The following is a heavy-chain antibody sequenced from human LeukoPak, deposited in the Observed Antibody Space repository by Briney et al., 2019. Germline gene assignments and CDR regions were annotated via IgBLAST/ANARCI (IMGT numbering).Heavy chain of an antibody. Sequence: QPSETLSLTCAVYGGSFSGYYWSWIRQPPGKGLEWIGEINHSGSTNYNPSLKSRVTISVDTSKNQFSLKLSSVTAADTAVYYCARGLGYSSSWYGYYFDYWGQGTLVTVSS. V-gene: IGHV4-34*01. J-gene: IGHJ4*02. CDR2: INHSGST. CDR3: ARGLGYSSSWYGYYFDY. D-gene: IGHD6-13*01. CDR1: GGSFSGYY.